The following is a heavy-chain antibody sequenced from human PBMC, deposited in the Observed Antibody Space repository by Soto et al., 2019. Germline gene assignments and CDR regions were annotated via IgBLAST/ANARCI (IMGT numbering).Heavy chain of an antibody. CDR1: GFPFSSYS. D-gene: IGHD5-12*01. J-gene: IGHJ4*02. Sequence: GSLRLSCAASGFPFSSYSMNWVRPAPGKGLEWVANISSNSSEIYYVDSVKGRFTISRDNAKNSLYLQMNSLRAEDTAVYYCARAGDSGYDSLYYFDYWGQGTLVTVSS. V-gene: IGHV3-21*04. CDR2: ISSNSSEI. CDR3: ARAGDSGYDSLYYFDY.